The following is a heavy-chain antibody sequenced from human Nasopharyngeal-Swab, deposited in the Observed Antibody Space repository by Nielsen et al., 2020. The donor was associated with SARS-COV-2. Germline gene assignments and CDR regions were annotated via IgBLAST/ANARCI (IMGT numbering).Heavy chain of an antibody. Sequence: SLRLSLSASGFTFDDYAMHWVRQAPGKGLEWVSGISWNSGSIGYADSVKGRFTISRDNAKNSLYLQMNSLRAEDTALYYCAKGGYSYGSDAFDIWGQGTMVTVSS. CDR1: GFTFDDYA. CDR2: ISWNSGSI. D-gene: IGHD5-18*01. J-gene: IGHJ3*02. V-gene: IGHV3-9*01. CDR3: AKGGYSYGSDAFDI.